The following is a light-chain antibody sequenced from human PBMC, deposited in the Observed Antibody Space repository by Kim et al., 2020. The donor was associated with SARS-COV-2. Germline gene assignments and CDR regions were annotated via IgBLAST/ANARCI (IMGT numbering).Light chain of an antibody. Sequence: QSITISCTGTRSDVGGYNSVSWYQQHPGKAPKLMIYDVSNRPSGVSNRFSGSKSGNTASLTISGLQAEDEADYYCSSYTSSSTLVVFGGGTQLTVL. CDR1: RSDVGGYNS. J-gene: IGLJ2*01. CDR2: DVS. V-gene: IGLV2-14*03. CDR3: SSYTSSSTLVV.